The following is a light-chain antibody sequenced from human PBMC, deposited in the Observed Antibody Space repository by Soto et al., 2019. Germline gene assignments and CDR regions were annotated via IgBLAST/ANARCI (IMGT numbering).Light chain of an antibody. CDR2: AAS. CDR1: QSISNY. J-gene: IGKJ5*01. V-gene: IGKV1-39*01. CDR3: QQSYSTPSIT. Sequence: DIQMTQSPSSLSASVGDRVTITCRASQSISNYLSWYQQKPGKAPNLLIYAASSLKNGVPSRFSGSGSGTDFTLTISNLQPEDFATYYCQQSYSTPSITFGQGTRLEIK.